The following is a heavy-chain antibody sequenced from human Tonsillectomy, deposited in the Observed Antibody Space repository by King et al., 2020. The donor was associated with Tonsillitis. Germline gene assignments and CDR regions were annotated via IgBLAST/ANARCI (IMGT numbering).Heavy chain of an antibody. Sequence: VQLQESGPGLVKPSETLSLTCTVSGGSISSYYWSWIRQPPGKGLEWIGYIYYSGSTNYNPSLKSRVTISVDTSKNQFSLKLSSVTAADTAVYYCARGGGGGKARFVLYYYYGMDVWGQGTTVTVSS. CDR1: GGSISSYY. CDR3: ARGGGGGKARFVLYYYYGMDV. CDR2: IYYSGST. D-gene: IGHD3-16*01. J-gene: IGHJ6*02. V-gene: IGHV4-59*01.